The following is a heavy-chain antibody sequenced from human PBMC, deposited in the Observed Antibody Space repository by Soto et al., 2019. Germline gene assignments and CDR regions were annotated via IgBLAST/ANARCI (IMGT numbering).Heavy chain of an antibody. CDR2: ISGSGDST. D-gene: IGHD1-26*01. V-gene: IGHV3-23*01. CDR3: ARRGSGNYYDY. J-gene: IGHJ4*02. CDR1: GFTFSSYA. Sequence: EVQLLESGGGLVQPGGSLRLSCAASGFTFSSYAMRWVRQAPGKELEWVSAISGSGDSTYYADSVKGRFTISRDNSKNTLYLQMNSLRAEDTAVYYCARRGSGNYYDYWGQGTLVTVSS.